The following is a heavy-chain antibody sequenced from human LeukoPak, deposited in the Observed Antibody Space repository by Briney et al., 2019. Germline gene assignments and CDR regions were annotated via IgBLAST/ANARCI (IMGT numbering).Heavy chain of an antibody. V-gene: IGHV4-31*03. Sequence: LQTLSLTCTVSGGSISSGGYYWSWIRQHPGKGLEWIGYIYYSGSTYYNPSLKSRVTISVDTSKNQFSLKLSSVTAADTAVYYCARDPGDSSGYYLGWFDPWGQGTLVTVSS. D-gene: IGHD3-22*01. CDR1: GGSISSGGYY. J-gene: IGHJ5*02. CDR2: IYYSGST. CDR3: ARDPGDSSGYYLGWFDP.